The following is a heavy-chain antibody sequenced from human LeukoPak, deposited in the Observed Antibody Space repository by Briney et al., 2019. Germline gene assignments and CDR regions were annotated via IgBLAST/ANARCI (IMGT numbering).Heavy chain of an antibody. J-gene: IGHJ4*02. Sequence: LGESLKISCKTSGYSFSTYWIGWVRQMPGKGLEWMGIIFPGDSDTTYSPSFQGQVTISADESISTAYLQWSSLKASDTAMYYCARRESRRAAAGYWGQGTLVTVSS. CDR3: ARRESRRAAAGY. CDR2: IFPGDSDT. CDR1: GYSFSTYW. D-gene: IGHD6-13*01. V-gene: IGHV5-51*01.